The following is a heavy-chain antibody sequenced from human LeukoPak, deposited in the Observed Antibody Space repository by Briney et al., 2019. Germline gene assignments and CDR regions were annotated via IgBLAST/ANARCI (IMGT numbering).Heavy chain of an antibody. CDR1: KFTFSNYG. CDR3: AKEYGSGGYGANFDY. Sequence: GGSLRLSCTASKFTFSNYGMQWVRQAPGKGLEWVAVVSSDGGTKYYADSVKGRFTISRDNSRNTMYLQMDSLRAEDTAVYYCAKEYGSGGYGANFDYWGQGTLVTVSS. V-gene: IGHV3-30*18. D-gene: IGHD3-10*01. CDR2: VSSDGGTK. J-gene: IGHJ4*02.